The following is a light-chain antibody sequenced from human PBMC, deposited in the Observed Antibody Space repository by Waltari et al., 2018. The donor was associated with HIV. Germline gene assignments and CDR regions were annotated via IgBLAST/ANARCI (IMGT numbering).Light chain of an antibody. CDR1: QSVIHSSNERNY. CDR3: QQYYSSPLT. V-gene: IGKV4-1*01. CDR2: WAS. Sequence: DIVMTQSPDSLAVSLGERATINCRSSQSVIHSSNERNYIAWYQQKPGQPPKLLIYWASTRESGVPDRFSGSGSGTDFTLTISSLQAEDVALYYCQQYYSSPLTFGGGTKVELK. J-gene: IGKJ4*01.